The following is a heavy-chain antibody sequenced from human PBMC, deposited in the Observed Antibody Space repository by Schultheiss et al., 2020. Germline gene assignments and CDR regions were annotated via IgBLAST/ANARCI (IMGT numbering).Heavy chain of an antibody. D-gene: IGHD6-13*01. CDR2: ISGSGGST. J-gene: IGHJ4*02. Sequence: GESLKISCAASGFTFSSYSMNWVRQAPGKGLEWVSAISGSGGSTYYADSVKGRFTISRDNSKNTLYLQMNSLRAEDTAVYYCARDSSSWSTLDYWGQGTLVTVSS. CDR1: GFTFSSYS. V-gene: IGHV3-23*01. CDR3: ARDSSSWSTLDY.